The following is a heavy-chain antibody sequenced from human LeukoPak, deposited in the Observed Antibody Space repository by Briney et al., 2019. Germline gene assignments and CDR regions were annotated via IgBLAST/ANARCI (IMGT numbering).Heavy chain of an antibody. CDR1: GLSLNNYA. CDR2: SSSSDDGK. J-gene: IGHJ4*01. CDR3: AKAPVTSCRGAFCYPFDY. V-gene: IGHV3-23*01. D-gene: IGHD2-21*01. Sequence: PGGSLRLSCTASGLSLNNYAMSWVRQVPGKGLEWVSASSSSDDGKWYAESVRGRFTISRDTSKNTVYLQMNSLRVEDAGVYYCAKAPVTSCRGAFCYPFDYWGHRTLVTVSS.